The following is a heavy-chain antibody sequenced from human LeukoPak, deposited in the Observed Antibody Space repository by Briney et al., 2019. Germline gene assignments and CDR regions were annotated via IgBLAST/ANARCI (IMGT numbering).Heavy chain of an antibody. V-gene: IGHV1-2*06. CDR3: ARDLVEDDI. CDR2: INPNSGGA. J-gene: IGHJ3*02. CDR1: GYTFTGDY. D-gene: IGHD1-26*01. Sequence: AASVKVSCKASGYTFTGDYLHWVRQAPGQGLEWMGRINPNSGGANYAQNFQGRVTMTRDTSISTAYMELSRLRSDDTAVYYCARDLVEDDIWGQGTMVTVSS.